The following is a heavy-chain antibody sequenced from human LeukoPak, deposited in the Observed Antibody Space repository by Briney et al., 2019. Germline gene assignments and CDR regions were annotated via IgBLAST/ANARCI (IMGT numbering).Heavy chain of an antibody. CDR1: GYSISSGYY. Sequence: SETLSLTCAVSGYSISSGYYWGWIRQPPGKGLEWIGSIYHSGSTYYNPSLKSRVTISVDTSKNQFSLKLSSVTAADTAVYYCASAAAAGYNYWGQGTLVTVSS. D-gene: IGHD6-13*01. J-gene: IGHJ4*02. CDR3: ASAAAAGYNY. CDR2: IYHSGST. V-gene: IGHV4-38-2*01.